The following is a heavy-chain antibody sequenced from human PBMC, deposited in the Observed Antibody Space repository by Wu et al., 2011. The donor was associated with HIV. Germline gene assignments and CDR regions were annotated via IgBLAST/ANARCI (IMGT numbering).Heavy chain of an antibody. D-gene: IGHD3-22*01. CDR1: GGSLSTYA. V-gene: IGHV1-69*05. CDR2: IMPIFGAA. CDR3: AGEDWDYYDSSDAHDVFDI. J-gene: IGHJ3*02. Sequence: QVQLVQSGAEMKKPGSSVKVSCKASGGSLSTYAINWVRQTPGQGLEWLGGIMPIFGAAKSAERFQVRVTITTDESTTTAYMELSSLRSDDTAVYYCAGEDWDYYDSSDAHDVFDIWGQGTKVTVSS.